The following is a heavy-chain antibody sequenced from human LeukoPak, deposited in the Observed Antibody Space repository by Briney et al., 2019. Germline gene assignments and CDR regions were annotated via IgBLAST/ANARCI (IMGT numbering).Heavy chain of an antibody. CDR3: AKDRCSNGVGCYYYYMDV. Sequence: HPGGSLRLSCAASGFTFSSYAMSWVRQAPGKGLEWVSAISGSGGSTYYADSVKGRFSISRDSSKNILYLQMNSLRAEDTAVYYCAKDRCSNGVGCYYYYMDVWGKGTTVTISS. CDR2: ISGSGGST. D-gene: IGHD2-8*01. CDR1: GFTFSSYA. J-gene: IGHJ6*03. V-gene: IGHV3-23*01.